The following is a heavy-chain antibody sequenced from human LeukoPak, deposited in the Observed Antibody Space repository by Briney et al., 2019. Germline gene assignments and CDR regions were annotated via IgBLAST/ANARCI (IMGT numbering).Heavy chain of an antibody. V-gene: IGHV4-39*01. Sequence: SETLSLTCTVSGSSISSGGYYWGWIRQPPGKGLEWIGSIYYSGSTYYNPSLKSRVTVSVDTSKSQFSLKLSSVTAADTAVYYCASPGGGPTKYWGQGTLVTVSS. J-gene: IGHJ4*02. CDR3: ASPGGGPTKY. D-gene: IGHD3-16*01. CDR1: GSSISSGGYY. CDR2: IYYSGST.